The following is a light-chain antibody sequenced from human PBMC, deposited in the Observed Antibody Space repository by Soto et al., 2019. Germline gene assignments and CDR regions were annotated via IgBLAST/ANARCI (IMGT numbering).Light chain of an antibody. CDR3: HSYDGSLNGVV. J-gene: IGLJ3*02. CDR1: SSNIGAGYD. V-gene: IGLV1-40*01. CDR2: GSK. Sequence: QPVLTQPPSVSGAPGQRVTISCTGSSSNIGAGYDVHWYQQVPGTAPKLLMYGSKNRPSGVPDRFSGAKSGSSASLAITGLQAEDEADYYCHSYDGSLNGVVFGGGTKLTVL.